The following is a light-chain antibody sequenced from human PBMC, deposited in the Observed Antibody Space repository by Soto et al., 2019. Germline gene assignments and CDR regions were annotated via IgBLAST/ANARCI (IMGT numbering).Light chain of an antibody. CDR2: DVN. CDR1: STDVGGYNY. CDR3: CSYAGSYTGV. J-gene: IGLJ3*02. V-gene: IGLV2-11*01. Sequence: QSALTQPRSVSGSPGQSVTISCIGTSTDVGGYNYVSWYQQHPGKAPKFMIYDVNKRPSGVPDRFSGSKSANTASLTISGLQAEDEADYYCCSYAGSYTGVFGGGTKLTVL.